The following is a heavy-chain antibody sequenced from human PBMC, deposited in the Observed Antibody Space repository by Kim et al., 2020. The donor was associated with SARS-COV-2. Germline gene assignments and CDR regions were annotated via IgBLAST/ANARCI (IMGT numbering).Heavy chain of an antibody. Sequence: IYSENPLRGRSTISRDKDKSSLYLKLNSLRAEDTAVYYCARGPNYSPFDYWGQGTLVTVSS. V-gene: IGHV3-48*03. D-gene: IGHD4-4*01. CDR3: ARGPNYSPFDY. CDR2: I. J-gene: IGHJ4*02.